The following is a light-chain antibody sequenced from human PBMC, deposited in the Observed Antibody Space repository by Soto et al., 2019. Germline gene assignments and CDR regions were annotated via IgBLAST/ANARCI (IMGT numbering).Light chain of an antibody. CDR2: EAS. J-gene: IGKJ5*01. V-gene: IGKV1-9*01. Sequence: DIQLTQSPSLLSASVGDRVTITCRASHDISTYLAWYQQKPGKAPKLMIYEASTLQSGVPSRFSGSGSGTEFTLTISGLLPEDVATYHCQQLNTLPFTFGQGTRLEIK. CDR3: QQLNTLPFT. CDR1: HDISTY.